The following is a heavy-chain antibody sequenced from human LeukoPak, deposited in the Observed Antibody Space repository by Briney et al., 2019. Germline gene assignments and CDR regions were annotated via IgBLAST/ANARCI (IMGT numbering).Heavy chain of an antibody. D-gene: IGHD4-23*01. CDR1: GYTFTGYY. Sequence: GASVKVSCKASGYTFTGYYMHWVRQAPGQGLEWMGRINPNSGGTNYAQKFQGWVTMTRDTSISTAYMELSRLRSDDTAVYYCARPLYGGNSGWYFDYWGQGTLVTVSS. V-gene: IGHV1-2*04. J-gene: IGHJ4*02. CDR3: ARPLYGGNSGWYFDY. CDR2: INPNSGGT.